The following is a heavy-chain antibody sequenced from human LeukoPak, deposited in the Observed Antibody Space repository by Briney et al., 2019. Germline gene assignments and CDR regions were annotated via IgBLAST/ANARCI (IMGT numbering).Heavy chain of an antibody. CDR1: GGSLSGYH. V-gene: IGHV4-34*01. J-gene: IGHJ4*02. CDR3: ARGHFHYDSSGSHVYFNY. CDR2: INHSGTT. Sequence: SETLSLTCAVYGGSLSGYHWTWIRQPPGKGLEWIGEINHSGTTNYNPSLKSRVTISIDTSKNQFSLKLSSVTAADTAVYYCARGHFHYDSSGSHVYFNYWSQGTLVTVSS. D-gene: IGHD3-22*01.